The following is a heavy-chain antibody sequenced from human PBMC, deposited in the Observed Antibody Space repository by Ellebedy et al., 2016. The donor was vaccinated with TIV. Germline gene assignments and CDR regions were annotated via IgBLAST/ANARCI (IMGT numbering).Heavy chain of an antibody. CDR1: GFSFSSYP. J-gene: IGHJ3*02. CDR3: ARETPNRAFDI. D-gene: IGHD1-14*01. Sequence: GESLKISCAASGFSFSSYPMSWVRQAPGKGLAWVSVISSSGGSTYYADSVKGRFTISRDNAKNSLFLQMNSLRVEDTAVYYCARETPNRAFDIWGQGAMVTVSS. CDR2: ISSSGGST. V-gene: IGHV3-23*01.